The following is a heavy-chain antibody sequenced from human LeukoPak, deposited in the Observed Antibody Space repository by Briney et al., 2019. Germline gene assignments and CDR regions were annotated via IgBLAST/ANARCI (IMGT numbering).Heavy chain of an antibody. D-gene: IGHD2-15*01. V-gene: IGHV1-69*13. CDR3: ARDRCSGGSCYSGK. CDR2: IIPIFGTA. CDR1: GGTFSSYA. J-gene: IGHJ4*02. Sequence: VASVKVSFKASGGTFSSYAISWVRQAPGQGLEWMGGIIPIFGTANYAQKFQGRVTITADESTSTAYMELSSLRSEDTAVYYCARDRCSGGSCYSGKWGQGTLVTVSS.